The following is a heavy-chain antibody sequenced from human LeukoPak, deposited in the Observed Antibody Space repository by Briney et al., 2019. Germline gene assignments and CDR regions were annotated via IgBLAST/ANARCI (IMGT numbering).Heavy chain of an antibody. V-gene: IGHV5-51*05. Sequence: GESLKIACDTSGFTFTTSWIGCVRQMRRAGLEWVGAIYPDDSDTTYSPSFQGQVRISADKSARTAYLQRASLKASDTATYERQRGASGTINWFDPWGQGTLVTVSS. CDR2: IYPDDSDT. CDR1: GFTFTTSW. J-gene: IGHJ5*02. CDR3: QRGASGTINWFDP. D-gene: IGHD3-10*01.